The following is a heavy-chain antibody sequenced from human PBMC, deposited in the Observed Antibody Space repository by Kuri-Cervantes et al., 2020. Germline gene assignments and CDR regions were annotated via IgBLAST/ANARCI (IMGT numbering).Heavy chain of an antibody. Sequence: SLKISCAAFGFTFSSYGMHWVRQAPGKGLEWVSGISWNSGSIGYADSVKGRFTISRDNSKNTLYPQMNSLRAEDTAVYYCAKDQHYDSSMSIDYWGQGTLVTVSS. CDR3: AKDQHYDSSMSIDY. CDR2: ISWNSGSI. J-gene: IGHJ4*02. D-gene: IGHD3-22*01. V-gene: IGHV3-9*01. CDR1: GFTFSSYG.